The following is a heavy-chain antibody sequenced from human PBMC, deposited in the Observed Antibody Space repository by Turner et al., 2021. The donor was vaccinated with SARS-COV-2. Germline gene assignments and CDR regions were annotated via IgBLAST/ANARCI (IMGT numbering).Heavy chain of an antibody. V-gene: IGHV1-18*01. CDR1: GYTFTSYG. J-gene: IGHJ6*02. CDR2: ISSYNGYT. D-gene: IGHD3-10*01. CDR3: ARAYGSGSYGHYYGMDV. Sequence: QVQLVQSGAEVKKPGASLKVSCVASGYTFTSYGISWVRQAPGQGREWMGWISSYNGYTNYAQKLQGRVTMTTDESTSTAYMELRSLRSDDTAVYYCARAYGSGSYGHYYGMDVWGQGTTVTVSS.